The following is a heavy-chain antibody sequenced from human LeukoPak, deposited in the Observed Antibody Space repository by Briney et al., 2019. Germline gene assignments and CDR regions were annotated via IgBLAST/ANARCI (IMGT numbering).Heavy chain of an antibody. Sequence: ASVKVSCKASGYTFTSHHINWLRQAAGQGLEWMGWMNPNSGNTGYAQKFQGRVTMTRNTSISTAYMELSSLRSEDTAVYYCARDRTYDFWSGYYTGENWFDPWGQGTLVTVSS. J-gene: IGHJ5*02. D-gene: IGHD3-3*01. V-gene: IGHV1-8*01. CDR1: GYTFTSHH. CDR3: ARDRTYDFWSGYYTGENWFDP. CDR2: MNPNSGNT.